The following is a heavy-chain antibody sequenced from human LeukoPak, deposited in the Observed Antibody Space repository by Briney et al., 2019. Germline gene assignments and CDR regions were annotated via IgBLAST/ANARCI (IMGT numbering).Heavy chain of an antibody. J-gene: IGHJ5*02. CDR2: INTNTGNP. Sequence: ASVTVSCTASGYTFTSYAMNWVRQAPGQGLEWMGWINTNTGNPTYAQGFTGRFVFSLDTSVSTAYLQISSLKAEDTVVYYCARKRLAAAGNWFDPWGQGTLVTVSS. D-gene: IGHD6-13*01. CDR1: GYTFTSYA. V-gene: IGHV7-4-1*02. CDR3: ARKRLAAAGNWFDP.